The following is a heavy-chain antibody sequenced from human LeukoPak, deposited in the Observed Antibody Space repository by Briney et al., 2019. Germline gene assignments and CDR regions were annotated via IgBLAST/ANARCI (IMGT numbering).Heavy chain of an antibody. Sequence: PLETLSVTCAISGGSLSYAYWSWVRLPPGKGLEWIGYIDHTGRTSYNSALQSRVTMSVDTSENHFSLSLTSVTTADTAVYFCARDNALGYFDIWGQGTRVTVSS. CDR3: ARDNALGYFDI. D-gene: IGHD1-26*01. CDR1: GGSLSYAY. CDR2: IDHTGRT. V-gene: IGHV4-59*01. J-gene: IGHJ3*02.